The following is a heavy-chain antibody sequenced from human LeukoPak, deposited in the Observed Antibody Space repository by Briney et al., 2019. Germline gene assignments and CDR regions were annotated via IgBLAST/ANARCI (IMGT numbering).Heavy chain of an antibody. D-gene: IGHD6-19*01. Sequence: PSETLSLTCTVSVGSIISYYWSWIRQPPSKELEWIGYIYYSGSSNYNPSLKSRVTISVDTSKNQFSLKMSSVTAADTAVYYCARDLGGGWSNFDYWGQGTLVTVSS. CDR3: ARDLGGGWSNFDY. CDR1: VGSIISYY. J-gene: IGHJ4*02. CDR2: IYYSGSS. V-gene: IGHV4-59*01.